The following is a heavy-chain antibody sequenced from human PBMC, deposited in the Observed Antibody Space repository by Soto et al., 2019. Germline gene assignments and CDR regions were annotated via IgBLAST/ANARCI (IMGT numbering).Heavy chain of an antibody. J-gene: IGHJ3*02. V-gene: IGHV1-69*13. CDR1: GGTFSSYA. CDR2: IIPIFGTA. CDR3: ARLVGYARGAFDI. Sequence: SVKVSCKASGGTFSSYAISWVRQAPGQGLEWMGGIIPIFGTANYAQKFQGRVTITADESTSTAYMELSSLRSEDTAVYYCARLVGYARGAFDIWGQGTMVTVSS. D-gene: IGHD2-8*02.